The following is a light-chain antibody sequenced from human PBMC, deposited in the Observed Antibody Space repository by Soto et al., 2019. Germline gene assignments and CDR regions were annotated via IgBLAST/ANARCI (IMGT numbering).Light chain of an antibody. CDR2: DVT. V-gene: IGLV2-14*03. Sequence: QSVLTQPASVSGSPGQSVTISCTGTSTDVGGHYYVSWYQQHPGKAPKLIIYDVTDRPSGVSHRFSGSKSGNTASLSISGRQAEDEADYYCTSYTSTNSYVAVGGGTKVTVL. CDR1: STDVGGHYY. J-gene: IGLJ2*01. CDR3: TSYTSTNSYVA.